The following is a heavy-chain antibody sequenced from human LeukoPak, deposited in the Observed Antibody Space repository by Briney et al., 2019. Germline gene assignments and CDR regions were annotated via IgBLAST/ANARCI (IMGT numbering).Heavy chain of an antibody. J-gene: IGHJ4*02. D-gene: IGHD2-2*01. CDR2: INPNSGGT. CDR3: ARDQYIVVVPAAQPVDY. CDR1: GYTFTGYY. V-gene: IGHV1-2*02. Sequence: APVKVSCKASGYTFTGYYMHWVRQAPGQGLEWMGWINPNSGGTNYAQKFQGRVTMTRDTSISTAYMELSRLRSDDTAVYYCARDQYIVVVPAAQPVDYWGQGTLVTVSS.